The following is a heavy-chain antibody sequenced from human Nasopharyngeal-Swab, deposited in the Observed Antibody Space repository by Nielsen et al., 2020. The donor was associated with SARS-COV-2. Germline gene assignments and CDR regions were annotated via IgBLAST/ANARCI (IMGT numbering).Heavy chain of an antibody. CDR1: GFTFSSFA. Sequence: GGSLRLSCAASGFTFSSFAMHWVRQAPGKGLEWVGLISYDGSHENYADSVRGRFTISRDNSKDTVHLQMNSLRPEDTAVYYCARLEGQTEIMMYAGGYMDVWGKGTTVTVSS. CDR3: ARLEGQTEIMMYAGGYMDV. V-gene: IGHV3-30*04. J-gene: IGHJ6*03. CDR2: ISYDGSHE. D-gene: IGHD2-8*01.